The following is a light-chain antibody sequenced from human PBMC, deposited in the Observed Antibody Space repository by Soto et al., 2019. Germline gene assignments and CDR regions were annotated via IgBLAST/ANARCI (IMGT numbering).Light chain of an antibody. J-gene: IGKJ3*01. CDR3: QQLNSFPIP. CDR1: QGISSY. Sequence: IQLTQSPSSLSASVGDRVTITCRASQGISSYLAWYQQKPGKAPKLLIYAASTLQSGDPSRFSGSGSGTDFTLTISSLQPEDFATYYCQQLNSFPIPFGPGTKVDIK. CDR2: AAS. V-gene: IGKV1-9*01.